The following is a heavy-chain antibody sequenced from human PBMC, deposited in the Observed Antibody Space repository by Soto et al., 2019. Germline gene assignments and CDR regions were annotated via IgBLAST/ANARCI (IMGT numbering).Heavy chain of an antibody. Sequence: SETLSLTCAVYGGSFSGYYCSWIRQPPGKGLEGIGEINHSGSTNYNPSLKSRVTISVDTSKNQFSLKLSSVTAADTAVYYCARAFDYGDYVYWGQGTLVTVSS. CDR3: ARAFDYGDYVY. J-gene: IGHJ4*02. CDR2: INHSGST. V-gene: IGHV4-34*01. D-gene: IGHD4-17*01. CDR1: GGSFSGYY.